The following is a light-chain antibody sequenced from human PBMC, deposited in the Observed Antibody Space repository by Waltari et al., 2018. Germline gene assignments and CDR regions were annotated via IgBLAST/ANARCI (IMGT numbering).Light chain of an antibody. J-gene: IGKJ1*01. CDR1: QSVSSR. V-gene: IGKV3D-15*01. CDR3: QQENNRSWT. Sequence: EIVMTQSPSTLSLSPGERATLSCRASQSVSSRLAWYQQKPGQPPRLLIYDVFTRATGIPDRFSGSGSGTAFTLTINSLEPEDVAVYFCQQENNRSWTFGQGTKVEIK. CDR2: DVF.